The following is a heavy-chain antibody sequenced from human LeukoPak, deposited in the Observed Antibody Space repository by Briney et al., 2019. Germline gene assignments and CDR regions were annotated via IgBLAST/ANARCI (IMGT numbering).Heavy chain of an antibody. CDR3: ATLRGSSSAVFDY. J-gene: IGHJ4*02. CDR1: NGSISSDY. Sequence: SETLSLTCTVSNGSISSDYWSWIRQHPGKGLEWIGYIHYSGATNYSPSLNSRVTISVDTSKNQFPLNLRSVTAADTAVYYCATLRGSSSAVFDYWGQGTLVTVSS. CDR2: IHYSGAT. V-gene: IGHV4-59*08. D-gene: IGHD2-2*01.